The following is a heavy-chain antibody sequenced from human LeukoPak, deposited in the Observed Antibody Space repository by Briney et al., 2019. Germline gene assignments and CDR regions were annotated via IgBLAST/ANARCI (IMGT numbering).Heavy chain of an antibody. CDR1: GYTFTSYY. D-gene: IGHD4-23*01. CDR3: ARRYGGKGLDY. CDR2: INPSGGST. V-gene: IGHV1-46*01. J-gene: IGHJ4*02. Sequence: ASVKVSCKASGYTFTSYYMHWVRQAPGQGLEWMGIINPSGGSTSYAQKFQGRVTMTRDTSTSTVYMELSSLRSEETAVYYCARRYGGKGLDYWGQGTLVTVSS.